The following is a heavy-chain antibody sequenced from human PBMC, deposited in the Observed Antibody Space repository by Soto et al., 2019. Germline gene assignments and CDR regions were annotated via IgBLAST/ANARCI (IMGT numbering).Heavy chain of an antibody. CDR1: GGSISSSNYY. CDR3: ARHAEEADYSNYCWFDP. D-gene: IGHD4-4*01. J-gene: IGHJ5*02. CDR2: ISYSGKT. Sequence: PSETLSLTCTVSGGSISSSNYYWAWIRQPPGKGLEWIGSISYSGKTYYNPSLKRRVTISVDTSKNQFSLKLSSVTAADTAVYYCARHAEEADYSNYCWFDPWGQGTLVTVSS. V-gene: IGHV4-39*01.